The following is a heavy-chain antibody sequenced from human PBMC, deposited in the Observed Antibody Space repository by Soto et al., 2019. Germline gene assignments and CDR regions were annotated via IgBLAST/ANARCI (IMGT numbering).Heavy chain of an antibody. CDR1: EFTVSTNY. J-gene: IGHJ3*02. V-gene: IGHV3-66*01. CDR3: ARDPGPYRSSTSCQGAFDI. D-gene: IGHD2-2*01. CDR2: IYSGGRT. Sequence: PGGSLRLSCAASEFTVSTNYMSWVRQAPGKGLEWVSVIYSGGRTYYADSVKGRFTISRDNSKNTLYLQMNSLRAEDTAVYYCARDPGPYRSSTSCQGAFDIWGQGTMVTVSS.